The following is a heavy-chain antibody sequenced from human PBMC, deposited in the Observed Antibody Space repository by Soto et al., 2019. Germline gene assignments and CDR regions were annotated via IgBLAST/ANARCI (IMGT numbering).Heavy chain of an antibody. Sequence: GGSLRLSCAASGFTFSSYDMNWVRQAPGKGLEWVSSISSSSYIYYADSVKGRFTISRDNAKNSLYLQMNSLRAEDTAVYYCARVPDTAMVIGAFDIWGQGTMVTVSS. CDR1: GFTFSSYD. D-gene: IGHD5-18*01. V-gene: IGHV3-21*01. CDR3: ARVPDTAMVIGAFDI. CDR2: ISSSSYI. J-gene: IGHJ3*02.